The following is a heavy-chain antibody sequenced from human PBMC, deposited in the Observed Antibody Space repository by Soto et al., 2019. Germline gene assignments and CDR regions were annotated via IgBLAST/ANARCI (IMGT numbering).Heavy chain of an antibody. V-gene: IGHV1-69*06. D-gene: IGHD1-26*01. Sequence: GASVKVSCKASGCTFSSYAISWVRQAPGQGLEWMGGIIPIFGTANYAQKFQGRVTITADKSTSTAYMELSSLRSEDTAVYYCARSRSGRWFYHYGMDVWGQGTTVTV. J-gene: IGHJ6*02. CDR1: GCTFSSYA. CDR2: IIPIFGTA. CDR3: ARSRSGRWFYHYGMDV.